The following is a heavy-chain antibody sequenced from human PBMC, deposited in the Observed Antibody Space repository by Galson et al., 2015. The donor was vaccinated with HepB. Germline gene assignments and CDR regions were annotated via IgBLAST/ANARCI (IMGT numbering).Heavy chain of an antibody. V-gene: IGHV3-33*01. D-gene: IGHD2-15*01. CDR3: ARDAYCSGGSCYSEYYYGMDV. CDR2: IWYDGSNK. J-gene: IGHJ6*02. CDR1: GFTFSSYG. Sequence: SLRLSCAASGFTFSSYGMHWVRQAPGKGLEWVAVIWYDGSNKYYADSVKGRFTISRDNSKNTLYLQMNSLRAEDTAVYYCARDAYCSGGSCYSEYYYGMDVWGQGTTVTVSS.